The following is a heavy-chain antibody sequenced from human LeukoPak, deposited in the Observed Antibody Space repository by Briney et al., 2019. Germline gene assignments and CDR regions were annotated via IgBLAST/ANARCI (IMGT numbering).Heavy chain of an antibody. Sequence: GGALRLSCAASGFTFSIYGMHWVRHAPGKGLEWGAVIWYDGSNKYYADSVKRRFTISRDNSKNRLYLQMNSLRAEDTAVYYCARERAGSIFDYWGQGTLVTVSS. J-gene: IGHJ4*02. CDR1: GFTFSIYG. V-gene: IGHV3-33*01. D-gene: IGHD3-3*01. CDR3: ARERAGSIFDY. CDR2: IWYDGSNK.